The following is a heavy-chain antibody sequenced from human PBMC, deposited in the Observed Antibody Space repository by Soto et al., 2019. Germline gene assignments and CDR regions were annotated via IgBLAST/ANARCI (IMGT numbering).Heavy chain of an antibody. J-gene: IGHJ4*02. CDR2: IYYSGST. CDR3: ARESGSYDPLDY. CDR1: GVSITSYY. V-gene: IGHV4-59*01. Sequence: SETLSLTCTVSGVSITSYYWSWIRPPPGKGLEWVGYIYYSGSTRYNPSLKSRVTISIDTSKSQFSMKMTSVTAADTAMYYCARESGSYDPLDYWGQGTLVTVSS. D-gene: IGHD1-26*01.